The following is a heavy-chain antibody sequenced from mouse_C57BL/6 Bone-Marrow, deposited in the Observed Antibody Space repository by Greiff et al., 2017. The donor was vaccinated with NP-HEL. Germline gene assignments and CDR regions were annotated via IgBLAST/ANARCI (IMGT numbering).Heavy chain of an antibody. D-gene: IGHD2-2*01. CDR3: TRVNGYYPDY. J-gene: IGHJ2*01. CDR1: GFTFSSYA. Sequence: EVQGVESGEGLVKPGGSLKLSCAASGFTFSSYAMSWVRQTPEKRLEWVAYISSGGDYIYYADNVKGRFTISRDNARNTLYLQMSSLKSEDTAMYYCTRVNGYYPDYWGQGTTLTVSS. V-gene: IGHV5-9-1*02. CDR2: ISSGGDYI.